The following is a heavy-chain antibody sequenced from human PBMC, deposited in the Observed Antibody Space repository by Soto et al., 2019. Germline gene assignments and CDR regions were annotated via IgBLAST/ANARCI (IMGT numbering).Heavy chain of an antibody. CDR2: ISSSGSTI. V-gene: IGHV3-48*03. D-gene: IGHD3-3*01. CDR1: GFTFSSYE. CDR3: ARGPQNYDFWATYYYYYGMDV. J-gene: IGHJ6*02. Sequence: EVQLVESGGGLVQPGGSLRLSCAASGFTFSSYEMNWVRQAPGKGLEWVSYISSSGSTIYYADSVKGRFTISRDNAKNSLYLQMNSLRGGDTAVYYCARGPQNYDFWATYYYYYGMDVWGQGTTVTVSS.